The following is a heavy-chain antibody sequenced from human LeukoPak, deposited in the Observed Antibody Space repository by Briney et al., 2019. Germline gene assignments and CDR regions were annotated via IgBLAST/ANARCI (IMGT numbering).Heavy chain of an antibody. CDR1: GYTFTSYG. Sequence: ASVKVSCKASGYTFTSYGISWVRQAPGQGLEWMGWISNYKCNTNYAQKLQGRVTMTTDTSTSTAYMELRSLISDDTAVYYCARCGSDYYDSSGYDYYFDYWGQGTLVTVSS. CDR3: ARCGSDYYDSSGYDYYFDY. D-gene: IGHD3-22*01. V-gene: IGHV1-18*01. CDR2: ISNYKCNT. J-gene: IGHJ4*02.